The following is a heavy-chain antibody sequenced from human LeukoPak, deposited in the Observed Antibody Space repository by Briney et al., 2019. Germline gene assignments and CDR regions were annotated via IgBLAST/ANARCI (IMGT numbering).Heavy chain of an antibody. D-gene: IGHD2-15*01. V-gene: IGHV3-21*01. Sequence: GGSLRLSCAASGFTFSSYSMNWVRQAPGKGLEWVSSISSSSSYIYYADSVKGRFTISRDNAKNSLYLQMNSLRAEDTAVYYCARDQLLPPNYYYYGMDVWGQGTTVTVSS. CDR3: ARDQLLPPNYYYYGMDV. J-gene: IGHJ6*02. CDR2: ISSSSSYI. CDR1: GFTFSSYS.